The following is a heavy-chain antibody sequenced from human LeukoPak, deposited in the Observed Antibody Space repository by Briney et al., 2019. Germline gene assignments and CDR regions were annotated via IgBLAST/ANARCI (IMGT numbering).Heavy chain of an antibody. J-gene: IGHJ4*02. CDR3: ARAPYNTILHRLAY. Sequence: PGGSLRLSCAVSGVAFGTYAMSWVRQAPGRGLEWVSSISANGQATYYADSVEGRFTISRDNSKNTLYLQLNSLRADDTAPYYCARAPYNTILHRLAYWGQGTLVTVS. CDR2: ISANGQAT. D-gene: IGHD1-14*01. V-gene: IGHV3-23*01. CDR1: GVAFGTYA.